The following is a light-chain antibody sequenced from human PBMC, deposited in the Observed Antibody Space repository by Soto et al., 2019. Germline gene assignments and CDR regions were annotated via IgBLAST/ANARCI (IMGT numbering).Light chain of an antibody. Sequence: QSALTQPASVSGSPEQSITISCTGTSSDVGSYNLVSWYQQHPGKAPKVMIYEATKRPSGGSNRFSGSKSGNTASLTIAGLQAEDEADYYCCGYAGSGTVVFGGGTQLTVL. V-gene: IGLV2-23*01. CDR2: EAT. CDR3: CGYAGSGTVV. CDR1: SSDVGSYNL. J-gene: IGLJ3*02.